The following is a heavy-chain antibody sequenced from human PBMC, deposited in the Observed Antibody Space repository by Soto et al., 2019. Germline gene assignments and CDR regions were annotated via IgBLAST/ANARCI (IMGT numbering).Heavy chain of an antibody. V-gene: IGHV3-33*01. D-gene: IGHD3-16*01. CDR3: ARGARDFDY. Sequence: GGSLRLSCAASGFTFDTYVIHWVRQAPGKGLEWVALMWFDGSKKYYGDSVRGRFTISRDNSKNTLYLQMNSLRAEDTAVYYCARGARDFDYWGQGTLVTVSS. J-gene: IGHJ4*02. CDR1: GFTFDTYV. CDR2: MWFDGSKK.